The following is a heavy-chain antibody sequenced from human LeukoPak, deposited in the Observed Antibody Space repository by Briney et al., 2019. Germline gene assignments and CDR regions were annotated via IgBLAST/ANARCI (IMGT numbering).Heavy chain of an antibody. Sequence: SETLSLTCTVSGGSISSSSCYWGWIRQPPGKELEWIASIYYSGSTYYNPSLKSRVTISVDTSKNQFSLKLSSVTAADTAVYYCARRLTYYDFWSGYSYWGQGTLVTVSS. CDR2: IYYSGST. CDR3: ARRLTYYDFWSGYSY. D-gene: IGHD3-3*01. CDR1: GGSISSSSCY. V-gene: IGHV4-39*01. J-gene: IGHJ4*02.